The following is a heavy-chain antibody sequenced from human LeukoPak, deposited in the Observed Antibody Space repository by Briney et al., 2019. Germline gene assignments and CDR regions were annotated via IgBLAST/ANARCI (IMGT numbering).Heavy chain of an antibody. CDR2: INGDGSTT. Sequence: GGSLRLSCAASGFTFSNSWMHWVRQASGKGLVWVSRINGDGSTTTYADSVKGRFTISRDNAKNTLYLQMNSLRAEDTAVYYCARIPYTTGSSFRGQGTLVTVSS. D-gene: IGHD2/OR15-2a*01. V-gene: IGHV3-74*01. J-gene: IGHJ4*02. CDR1: GFTFSNSW. CDR3: ARIPYTTGSSF.